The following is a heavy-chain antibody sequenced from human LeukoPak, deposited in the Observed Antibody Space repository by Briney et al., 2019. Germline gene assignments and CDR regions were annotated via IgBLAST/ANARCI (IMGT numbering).Heavy chain of an antibody. D-gene: IGHD6-19*01. V-gene: IGHV4-61*02. CDR3: ARVSKSVAGVDY. J-gene: IGHJ4*02. Sequence: SSETLSLTCTVSGGSISSGSYYWSWIRQPAGKGLEWIGRIYTSGSTNYNPSLKSRVTISVDTSKNQFSLKLSSVTAADTAVYYCARVSKSVAGVDYWGQGTLVTVSS. CDR1: GGSISSGSYY. CDR2: IYTSGST.